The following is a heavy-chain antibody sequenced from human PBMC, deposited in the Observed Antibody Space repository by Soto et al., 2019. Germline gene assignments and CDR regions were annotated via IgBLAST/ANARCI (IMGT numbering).Heavy chain of an antibody. CDR3: AKDIVVYGSGSYLPQYYYYYGMDV. CDR1: GFTFSSYG. D-gene: IGHD3-10*01. CDR2: ISYDGSNK. Sequence: QVQLVESGGGVVQPGRSLRLSCAASGFTFSSYGMHWVRQAPGKGLEWVAVISYDGSNKYYADSVKGRFTISRDNSKNTLYLQMNSLRAEDTAVYYCAKDIVVYGSGSYLPQYYYYYGMDVWGQGTTVTVSS. J-gene: IGHJ6*02. V-gene: IGHV3-30*18.